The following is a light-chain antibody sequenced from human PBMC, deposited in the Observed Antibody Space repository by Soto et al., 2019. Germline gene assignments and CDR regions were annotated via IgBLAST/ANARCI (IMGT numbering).Light chain of an antibody. Sequence: EIVMTQSPATLSVSPGGRATLSCRASQSVSSKLACYQQKPGQAPRLLIYGASTRATGIPARFSGSGSGTEFTLTISSLQSEDFAVYYCQQYNNWPFTFGPGTKVDIK. CDR1: QSVSSK. CDR2: GAS. J-gene: IGKJ3*01. CDR3: QQYNNWPFT. V-gene: IGKV3-15*01.